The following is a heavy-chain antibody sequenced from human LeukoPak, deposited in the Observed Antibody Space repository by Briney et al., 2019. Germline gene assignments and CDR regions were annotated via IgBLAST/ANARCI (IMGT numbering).Heavy chain of an antibody. CDR2: IYTSGST. CDR3: ARDLTGTDY. CDR1: GGSISSGSYY. Sequence: SQTLSLTCTVSGGSISSGSYYWSWIRQPAGKGLEWIGRIYTSGSTNYNPSLKSRVTISVDTSKNQFSLKLSSVTAADTAVYYCARDLTGTDYWGQGTLVTVSS. J-gene: IGHJ4*02. V-gene: IGHV4-61*02. D-gene: IGHD1-20*01.